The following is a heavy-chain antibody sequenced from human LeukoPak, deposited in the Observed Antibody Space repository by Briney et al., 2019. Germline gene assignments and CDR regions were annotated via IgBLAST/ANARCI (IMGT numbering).Heavy chain of an antibody. CDR3: AREDSGSYEN. V-gene: IGHV1-69*05. CDR1: GGTFSSYA. J-gene: IGHJ4*02. D-gene: IGHD1-26*01. Sequence: SVRVSXKASGGTFSSYAISWVRQAPGQGLEWMGRIIPIFGTANYAQKFQGRVTITTDESTSTAYMELSSLRSEDTAVYYCAREDSGSYENWGQGTLVTVSS. CDR2: IIPIFGTA.